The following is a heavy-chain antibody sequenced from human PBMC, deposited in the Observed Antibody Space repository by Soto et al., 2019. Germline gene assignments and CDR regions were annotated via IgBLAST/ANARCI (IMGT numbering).Heavy chain of an antibody. Sequence: ASVKVSFKASGYTFTSYGISWLRQAPGQGLEWMGWISAYNGNTNYAQKLQGRVTMTTDTSTSTAYMELRSLRSDDTAVYYCARISFVVVALDPWGQGTLVTVSS. CDR2: ISAYNGNT. V-gene: IGHV1-18*04. D-gene: IGHD2-21*01. J-gene: IGHJ5*02. CDR1: GYTFTSYG. CDR3: ARISFVVVALDP.